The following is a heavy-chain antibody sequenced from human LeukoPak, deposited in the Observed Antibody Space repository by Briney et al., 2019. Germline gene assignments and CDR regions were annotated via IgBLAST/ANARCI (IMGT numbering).Heavy chain of an antibody. D-gene: IGHD2-15*01. CDR2: ISGVGDST. J-gene: IGHJ6*03. CDR1: VFTFSNYA. CDR3: AKRADGCSGVSCYYYYMDV. Sequence: GRSLRLSCAASVFTFSNYAMNCVRQAPGKGLEWVSNISGVGDSTYYAESVKGRFTMSRDNSKNTVYLQMNSLRVEDTAIYYCAKRADGCSGVSCYYYYMDVWGKGTTVTVSS. V-gene: IGHV3-23*01.